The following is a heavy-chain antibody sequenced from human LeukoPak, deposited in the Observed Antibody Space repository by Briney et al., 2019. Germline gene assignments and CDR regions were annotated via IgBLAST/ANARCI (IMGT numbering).Heavy chain of an antibody. CDR1: GGTFSSTT. D-gene: IGHD4-17*01. Sequence: SVKVSCKASGGTFSSTTINWVRQAPGQGLEWMGGITPIFRTPNYAQKFQGRVTITAVESMSTAYMELSSLRSEDTAVYYCARGWLAETTVVAPYNYWGQGTLVTVSS. V-gene: IGHV1-69*13. CDR3: ARGWLAETTVVAPYNY. CDR2: ITPIFRTP. J-gene: IGHJ4*02.